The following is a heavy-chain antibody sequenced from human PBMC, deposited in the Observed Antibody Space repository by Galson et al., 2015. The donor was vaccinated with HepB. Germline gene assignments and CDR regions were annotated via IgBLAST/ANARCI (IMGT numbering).Heavy chain of an antibody. J-gene: IGHJ4*02. CDR2: IYYRSKWYN. Sequence: CAISGDSVSSNSAAWNWIRQSPSRGLEWLGRIYYRSKWYNDYAVSVKSRITINPDTSKNQFSLQLNSVTPEDTAVYYCAREKGRPSSGWYGPIDYWGQGTLVTVSS. V-gene: IGHV6-1*01. CDR3: AREKGRPSSGWYGPIDY. D-gene: IGHD6-19*01. CDR1: GDSVSSNSAA.